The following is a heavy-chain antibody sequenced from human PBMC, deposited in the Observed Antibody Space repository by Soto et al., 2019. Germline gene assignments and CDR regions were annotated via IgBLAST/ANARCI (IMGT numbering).Heavy chain of an antibody. V-gene: IGHV3-72*01. J-gene: IGHJ4*02. CDR1: AFTFIDHY. CDR3: ARELMTTVTYFDY. CDR2: TRNEANSFTT. Sequence: GSLRLSCSASAFTFIDHYMDWVRQAPGKGLEWVGRTRNEANSFTTEYAASVKGRFTIFRDDSKNSLYLQTSSLKTEDTAVYYRARELMTTVTYFDYWGQGTLVTVSS. D-gene: IGHD4-17*01.